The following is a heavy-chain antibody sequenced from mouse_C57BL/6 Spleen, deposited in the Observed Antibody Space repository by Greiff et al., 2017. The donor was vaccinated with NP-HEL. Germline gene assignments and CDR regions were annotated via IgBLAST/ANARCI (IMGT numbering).Heavy chain of an antibody. CDR3: TTAYYSNLYAMDY. D-gene: IGHD2-5*01. Sequence: EVKLVESGAELVRPGASVKLSCTASGFNIKDYYMHWVKQRPEQGLEWIGRIDPEDGDTEYAPKFQGKATMTADTSSNTAYLQPSSLTSEDTAVYYCTTAYYSNLYAMDYWGQGTSVTVSS. V-gene: IGHV14-1*01. CDR2: IDPEDGDT. CDR1: GFNIKDYY. J-gene: IGHJ4*01.